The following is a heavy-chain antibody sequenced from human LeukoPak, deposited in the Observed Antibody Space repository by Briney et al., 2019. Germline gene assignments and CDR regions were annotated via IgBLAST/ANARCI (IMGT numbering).Heavy chain of an antibody. V-gene: IGHV3-30*02. J-gene: IGHJ4*02. CDR2: IRYDGSNK. CDR1: GFTFSSYG. Sequence: GSLRLSCAASGFTFSSYGMHWVRQAPGKGLEWVAFIRYDGSNKYYADSVKGRLTISRDNSKNTLYLQMNSLRAEDTAVYYCAKDQYYSDRSGYLFDYGGQGTLVTVSS. D-gene: IGHD3-22*01. CDR3: AKDQYYSDRSGYLFDY.